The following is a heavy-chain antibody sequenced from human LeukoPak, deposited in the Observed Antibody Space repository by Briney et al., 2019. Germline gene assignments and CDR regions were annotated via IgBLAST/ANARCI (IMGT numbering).Heavy chain of an antibody. V-gene: IGHV1-18*01. D-gene: IGHD1-26*01. CDR1: GYTFTSYG. CDR3: ARPWEITMSERSYNWFDS. J-gene: IGHJ5*01. Sequence: ASVKVSCKASGYTFTSYGISWVRQAPGQGLEWMGWISAYNGNTNYAQKLQGRVTMTTDTSTSTAYMELRSLRSDDTAVYYCARPWEITMSERSYNWFDSWGQGTLVTVSS. CDR2: ISAYNGNT.